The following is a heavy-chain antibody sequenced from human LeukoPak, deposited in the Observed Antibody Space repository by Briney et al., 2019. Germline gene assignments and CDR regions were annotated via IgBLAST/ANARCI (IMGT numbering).Heavy chain of an antibody. V-gene: IGHV3-66*02. CDR3: AKERGPYYDFWSGKITPFDY. CDR1: GFTVSSNY. CDR2: IYSGGST. D-gene: IGHD3-3*01. Sequence: GGSLRLSCAASGFTVSSNYMSWVRQAPGKGLEWVSVIYSGGSTYYADSVKGRFTISRDNSKNTLYLQMNSLRAEDTAVYYCAKERGPYYDFWSGKITPFDYWGQGTLVTVSS. J-gene: IGHJ4*02.